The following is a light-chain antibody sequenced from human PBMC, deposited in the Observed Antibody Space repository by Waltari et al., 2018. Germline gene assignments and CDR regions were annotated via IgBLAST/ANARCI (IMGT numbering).Light chain of an antibody. Sequence: QSELTPPPSVSGALGQPVTIPCTGSSSNTRPRFDVQRYQQFPGTAPNLLFYANNDRPSGVPVRFSGSKSGASASLAITGLQAEDEAVYYCQSFDNTLSGRVFGGGTELTVL. CDR3: QSFDNTLSGRV. V-gene: IGLV1-40*01. CDR2: ANN. CDR1: SSNTRPRFD. J-gene: IGLJ3*02.